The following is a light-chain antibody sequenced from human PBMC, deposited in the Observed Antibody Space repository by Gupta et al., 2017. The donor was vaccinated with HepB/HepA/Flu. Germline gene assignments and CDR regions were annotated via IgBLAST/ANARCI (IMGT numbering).Light chain of an antibody. Sequence: DIRMAQSPSSLSASLGDRVTITCRASQTIANYLNWYQHKPGKAPKLLIYAASSLQSGVPSRFSGSGSGTDFTLTISRLQPEDVAVYYCQQNYSAHTFGGGTSV. V-gene: IGKV1-39*01. CDR1: QTIANY. CDR2: AAS. J-gene: IGKJ4*01. CDR3: QQNYSAHT.